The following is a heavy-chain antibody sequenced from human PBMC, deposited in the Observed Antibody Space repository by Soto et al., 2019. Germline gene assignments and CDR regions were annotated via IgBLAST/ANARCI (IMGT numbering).Heavy chain of an antibody. CDR2: INHSGST. J-gene: IGHJ4*02. CDR1: GGSFSGYY. V-gene: IGHV4-34*01. D-gene: IGHD1-26*01. Sequence: QVQLQQWGAGLLKPSETLSLTCAVYGGSFSGYYWSWIRQPPGKGLEWIGEINHSGSTNYNPSLKSRVTISVDTSKNQFSLKLSSVTAADTAVYYCARRYLSGSYSPFDYRGQGTLVTVSS. CDR3: ARRYLSGSYSPFDY.